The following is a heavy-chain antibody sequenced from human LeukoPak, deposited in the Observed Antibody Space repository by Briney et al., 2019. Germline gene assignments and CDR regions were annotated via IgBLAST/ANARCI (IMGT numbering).Heavy chain of an antibody. J-gene: IGHJ4*02. Sequence: PSQTLSLTCTASGGSISSGGYYWSWIRQHPGKGLEWIGYIYYSGSTYYNPSLKSRVTISVDTSKNQFSLKLSSVTAADTAVYYCARLRNGDYDFDYWGQGTLVTVSS. V-gene: IGHV4-31*03. CDR3: ARLRNGDYDFDY. CDR1: GGSISSGGYY. CDR2: IYYSGST. D-gene: IGHD4-17*01.